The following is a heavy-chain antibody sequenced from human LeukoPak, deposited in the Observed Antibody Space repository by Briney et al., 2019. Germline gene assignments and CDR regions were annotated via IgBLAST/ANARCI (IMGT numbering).Heavy chain of an antibody. V-gene: IGHV4-59*01. CDR1: GGSFSGYY. CDR2: IYYSGST. J-gene: IGHJ4*02. D-gene: IGHD3-3*01. Sequence: SETLSLTCAVYGGSFSGYYWSWIRQPPGKGLEWIGYIYYSGSTNYNPSLKSRVTISVDTSKNQFSLKLSSVTAADTAVYYCASHDFWSGYSYWGQGTLVTVSS. CDR3: ASHDFWSGYSY.